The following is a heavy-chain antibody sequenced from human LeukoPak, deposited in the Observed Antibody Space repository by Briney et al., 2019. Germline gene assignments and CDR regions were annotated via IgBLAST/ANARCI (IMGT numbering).Heavy chain of an antibody. J-gene: IGHJ4*02. V-gene: IGHV4-59*01. Sequence: SETLSLTCTVSGGSISSYYWSWIRQPPGKGLEWIGYIYYSGSTNYNPSLKSRVTISVDTSKNQFSLKLSSVTAADTAVYYCARDGIGSGWYYFDYWGQGPLVTVSS. CDR2: IYYSGST. CDR3: ARDGIGSGWYYFDY. CDR1: GGSISSYY. D-gene: IGHD6-19*01.